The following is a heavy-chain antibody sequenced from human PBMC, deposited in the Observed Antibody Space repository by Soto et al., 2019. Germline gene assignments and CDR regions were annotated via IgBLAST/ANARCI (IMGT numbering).Heavy chain of an antibody. V-gene: IGHV5-51*01. CDR1: GYIFTTYW. Sequence: GESLKISCKGSGYIFTTYWIAWVRQMPGLGLEIMGIIYPGDSDTRYSPSFQGQVTISVDKSSSTAYLQRSSLKASDTAMYYCARFGGPYSTTSESDSLDIWGQGTMVTVSS. CDR2: IYPGDSDT. D-gene: IGHD2-21*01. J-gene: IGHJ3*02. CDR3: ARFGGPYSTTSESDSLDI.